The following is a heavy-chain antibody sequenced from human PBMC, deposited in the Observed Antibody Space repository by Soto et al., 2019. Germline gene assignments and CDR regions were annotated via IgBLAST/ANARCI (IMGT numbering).Heavy chain of an antibody. Sequence: QVQPVQSGAEVKKPGSSVKVSCKASGGTFSNYAISWVRQAPGQGPEWMGGIIPIFGTTNYALRFQGRVTITADDPTSTAYMELSSLGSEDTAVYYSARVINSWYKDYFDYWGQGTLVTVSS. CDR3: ARVINSWYKDYFDY. D-gene: IGHD6-13*01. CDR2: IIPIFGTT. V-gene: IGHV1-69*12. J-gene: IGHJ4*02. CDR1: GGTFSNYA.